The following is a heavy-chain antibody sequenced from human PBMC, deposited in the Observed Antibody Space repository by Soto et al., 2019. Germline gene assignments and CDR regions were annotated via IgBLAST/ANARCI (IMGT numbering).Heavy chain of an antibody. CDR1: GFTFSSYA. CDR2: ISSNGGST. CDR3: AREDDYGDSVAFDI. D-gene: IGHD4-17*01. V-gene: IGHV3-64*01. J-gene: IGHJ3*02. Sequence: GGSLRLSCAASGFTFSSYAMHWVRQAPGKGLEYVSAISSNGGSTYYANSVKGRFTISRDNSKNTLYPQMGSLRAEDMAVYYCAREDDYGDSVAFDIWGQGTMVTVSS.